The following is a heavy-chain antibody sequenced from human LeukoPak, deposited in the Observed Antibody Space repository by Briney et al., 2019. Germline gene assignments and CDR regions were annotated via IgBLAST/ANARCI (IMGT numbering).Heavy chain of an antibody. Sequence: GGSLRLSCAASGFTFSSYGMHWVRQAPGKGLEWVAFIRYDGSNKYYADSVKGRFTISRNNSKNTLYLQMNSLRAEDTAVYYCARGFGGYYYDSSGYYLPYFDYWGQGTLVTVSS. V-gene: IGHV3-30*02. D-gene: IGHD3-22*01. CDR3: ARGFGGYYYDSSGYYLPYFDY. J-gene: IGHJ4*02. CDR1: GFTFSSYG. CDR2: IRYDGSNK.